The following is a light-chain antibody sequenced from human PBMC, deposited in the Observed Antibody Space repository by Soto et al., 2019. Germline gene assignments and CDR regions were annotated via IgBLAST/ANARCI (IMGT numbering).Light chain of an antibody. CDR1: SSNIGARYE. CDR3: QSYDSSLSGVV. J-gene: IGLJ2*01. V-gene: IGLV1-40*01. Sequence: QPVLTQPPSVSGAPGQTVTISCTGSSSNIGARYEVHWYQQLPGTAPKLLIYEDIKRPSGIPDRFSGSKSGASASLAITGLLSEDEAEYYCQSYDSSLSGVVFGGGTQLTVL. CDR2: EDI.